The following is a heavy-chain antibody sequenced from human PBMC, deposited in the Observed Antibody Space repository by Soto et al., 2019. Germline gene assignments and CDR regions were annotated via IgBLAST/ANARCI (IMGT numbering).Heavy chain of an antibody. J-gene: IGHJ4*02. Sequence: EVQLLESGGGLVQPGGSLRLSCAASGFTFSNYAMSWVRQARGKGLEWVSAVSGTGGSTNYADSVKGRFTISRDNSKNTLYLQMNSLRAEVTAVYYCAKGSNLTGYFFWGQGTLVTVSS. D-gene: IGHD3-9*01. CDR2: VSGTGGST. V-gene: IGHV3-23*01. CDR1: GFTFSNYA. CDR3: AKGSNLTGYFF.